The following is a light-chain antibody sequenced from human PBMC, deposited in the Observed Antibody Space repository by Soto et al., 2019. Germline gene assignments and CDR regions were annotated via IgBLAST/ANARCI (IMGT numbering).Light chain of an antibody. CDR3: QQSYNTPRA. J-gene: IGKJ1*01. CDR1: QSISSY. V-gene: IGKV1-39*01. CDR2: AAS. Sequence: DIQMTQSPSSLSASVGDRVTITCRASQSISSYLNWYQQKPGKAPKLLIYAASSLQSGAPSRFSGSESGTYFSLTISSLQPEDFATYYCQQSYNTPRAFGQATKVDIK.